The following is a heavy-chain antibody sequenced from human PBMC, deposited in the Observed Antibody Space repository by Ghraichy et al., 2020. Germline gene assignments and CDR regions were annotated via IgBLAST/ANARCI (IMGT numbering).Heavy chain of an antibody. CDR2: ISSGSGTR. CDR3: VREGVGAKAVGMDV. J-gene: IGHJ6*02. V-gene: IGHV3-48*02. CDR1: GFTFSTYS. D-gene: IGHD1-26*01. Sequence: GGSLRLSCAASGFTFSTYSMNWVRQAPGKGLEWVSYISSGSGTRSYADSVKGRFIISRDNAKNSLYLQMTSLRDEEAAVYYCVREGVGAKAVGMDVWGQGTTVTVSS.